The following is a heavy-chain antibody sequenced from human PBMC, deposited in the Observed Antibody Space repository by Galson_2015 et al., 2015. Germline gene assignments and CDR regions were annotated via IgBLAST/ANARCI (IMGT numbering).Heavy chain of an antibody. CDR2: INPSGGST. Sequence: SVKVSCKASGYTFTSYYMHWVRQAPGQGLEWMGIINPSGGSTSYAQKFQGRVTMTRDTSTSTVYMELSSLRSEDTAVYYCARVPRYCSGGSCYGNYYMDVWGKGTTVTVSS. V-gene: IGHV1-46*01. D-gene: IGHD2-15*01. J-gene: IGHJ6*03. CDR1: GYTFTSYY. CDR3: ARVPRYCSGGSCYGNYYMDV.